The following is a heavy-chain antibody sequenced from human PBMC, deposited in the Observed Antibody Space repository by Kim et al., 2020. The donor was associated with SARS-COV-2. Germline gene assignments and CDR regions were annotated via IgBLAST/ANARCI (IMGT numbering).Heavy chain of an antibody. CDR2: IPLEPGHI. Sequence: GGSLRLSCLVSEDNFGGHSMHWVRHAPGKGLEWVSCIPLEPGHIYSADSVRRRFPSSNDNANSLLYLQLSILTPENTAIYHCVKDIYPGGSEFWGHVT. D-gene: IGHD3-10*01. J-gene: IGHJ3*01. CDR3: VKDIYPGGSEF. V-gene: IGHV3-9*01. CDR1: EDNFGGHS.